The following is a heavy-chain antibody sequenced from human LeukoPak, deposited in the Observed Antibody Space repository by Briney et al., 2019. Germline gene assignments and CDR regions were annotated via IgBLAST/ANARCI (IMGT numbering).Heavy chain of an antibody. CDR3: ARFSSGCSTASCSLTH. Sequence: PSETLSLTCAVSGGSLSSHYWRWIRQSPGKALELIGHVFYTGTTFYNPSLKRPVTISLDTCRNEFSLKMTSVTEVDTAVYYCARFSSGCSTASCSLTHWGQGILVTVSS. D-gene: IGHD1-26*01. CDR1: GGSLSSHY. V-gene: IGHV4-59*11. J-gene: IGHJ4*02. CDR2: VFYTGTT.